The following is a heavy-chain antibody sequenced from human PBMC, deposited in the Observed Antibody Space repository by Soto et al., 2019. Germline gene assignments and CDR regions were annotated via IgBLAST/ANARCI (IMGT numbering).Heavy chain of an antibody. Sequence: VESLKISCKGSGYSFTNYWIGWVRQMPVKGLEWIGMIYPDDSDTKYSPSFQGQVTFSADKSINTAYLQWSSLKASDTAIYYCARLEWLSLAAWFDPWGQGTLVPSPQ. CDR3: ARLEWLSLAAWFDP. CDR2: IYPDDSDT. J-gene: IGHJ5*02. D-gene: IGHD3-3*01. V-gene: IGHV5-51*01. CDR1: GYSFTNYW.